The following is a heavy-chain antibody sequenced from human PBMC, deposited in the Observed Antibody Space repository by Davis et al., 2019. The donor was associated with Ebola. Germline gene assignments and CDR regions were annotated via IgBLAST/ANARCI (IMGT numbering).Heavy chain of an antibody. V-gene: IGHV1-69*06. D-gene: IGHD6-13*01. J-gene: IGHJ4*02. CDR3: ARGRSDSSSWPFDY. CDR1: GGTFSSYA. CDR2: IIPIFGTA. Sequence: SVKVSCKASGGTFSSYAISWVRQAPGQGLEWMGGIIPIFGTANYAQKFQGRVTITADKSTSTAYMELSSLRSEDTAVYYCARGRSDSSSWPFDYWGQGTLVTVSS.